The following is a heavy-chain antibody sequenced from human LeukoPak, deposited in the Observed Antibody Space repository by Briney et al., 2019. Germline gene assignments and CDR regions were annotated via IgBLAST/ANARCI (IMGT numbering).Heavy chain of an antibody. V-gene: IGHV4-39*01. D-gene: IGHD5-12*01. J-gene: IGHJ4*02. Sequence: SETLSLTCTVSGGSITGDTYCWGWIRQSPGKGLEWLGCLHYGGNTHYNPSLYYNPSLKSRVTISVDTSKNQFSLKLSSVTAADTAVYYCARHARLVATIYFDYWGQGTLVTVSS. CDR2: LHYGGNTHYNPSL. CDR1: GGSITGDTYC. CDR3: ARHARLVATIYFDY.